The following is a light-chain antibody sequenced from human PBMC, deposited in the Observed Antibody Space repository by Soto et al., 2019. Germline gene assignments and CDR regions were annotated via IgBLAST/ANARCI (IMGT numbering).Light chain of an antibody. CDR1: QRVSSN. J-gene: IGKJ1*01. Sequence: ELVFTQSRGTLSVSPGERATLSCRASQRVSSNLAWYQQKPGQAPRVLIYGASIRATGSPDRCSGRGAGTDVTRTISRREHDDVAVYYCQQYTRSSWTFGQGTKVDIK. CDR2: GAS. CDR3: QQYTRSSWT. V-gene: IGKV3-20*01.